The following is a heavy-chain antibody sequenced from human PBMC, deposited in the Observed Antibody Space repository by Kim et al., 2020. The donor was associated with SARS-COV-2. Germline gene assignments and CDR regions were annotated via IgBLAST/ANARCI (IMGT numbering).Heavy chain of an antibody. CDR1: GGSFSGYY. Sequence: SETLSLTCAVYGGSFSGYYWSWIRQPPGKGLEWIGEINHSGSTNYNPSLKSRVTISVDTSKNQFSLKLSSVTAADTAVYYCARGAAAGTDYWGQGTLVTVSS. CDR3: ARGAAAGTDY. CDR2: INHSGST. V-gene: IGHV4-34*01. J-gene: IGHJ4*02. D-gene: IGHD6-13*01.